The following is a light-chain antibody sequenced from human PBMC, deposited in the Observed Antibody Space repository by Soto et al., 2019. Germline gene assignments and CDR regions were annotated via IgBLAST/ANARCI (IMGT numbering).Light chain of an antibody. CDR2: EDN. V-gene: IGLV6-57*03. J-gene: IGLJ1*01. Sequence: NFMLTQPHSVSESPWKTITISCTRSSGSIASNFVQWYQQRPGSAPTAVIYEDNRRPSGVPDRFSGSIDTSSNSASLTISGLKTEDEADYYCQSYDSSMDVFGSGTKVTVL. CDR3: QSYDSSMDV. CDR1: SGSIASNF.